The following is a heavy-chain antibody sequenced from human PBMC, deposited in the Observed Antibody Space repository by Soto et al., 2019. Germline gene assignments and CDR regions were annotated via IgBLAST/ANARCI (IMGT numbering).Heavy chain of an antibody. D-gene: IGHD1-1*01. CDR3: ARATGTLRSRNCDY. V-gene: IGHV4-31*03. Sequence: QVQLQESGPKLVKPSQTLSLTCSVSGGSISTVGHYWTWIRRPPGKGLEWIGSIYHTGSTYYSKSLRSRLTMSVDTSKSQFSLRLSSVTAADTAVYYCARATGTLRSRNCDYWGQGSLVTVSS. CDR1: GGSISTVGHY. J-gene: IGHJ4*02. CDR2: IYHTGST.